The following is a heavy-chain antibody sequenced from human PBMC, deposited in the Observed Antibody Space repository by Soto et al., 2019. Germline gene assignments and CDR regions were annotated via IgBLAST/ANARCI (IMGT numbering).Heavy chain of an antibody. D-gene: IGHD6-19*01. CDR2: INDSGDT. V-gene: IGHV3-23*01. CDR3: AKAPGYSSGWPGNYFDY. CDR1: GFTFSSYG. J-gene: IGHJ4*02. Sequence: GGSLRLSCAASGFTFSSYGMSWVRQAPGKGLEWVSSINDSGDTYYADSVKGRFTISRDNSKNTLYLQMNSLRAEDTAVYYCAKAPGYSSGWPGNYFDYWGQGTLVTVSS.